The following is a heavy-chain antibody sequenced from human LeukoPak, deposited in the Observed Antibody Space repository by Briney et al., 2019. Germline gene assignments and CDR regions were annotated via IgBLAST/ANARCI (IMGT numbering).Heavy chain of an antibody. CDR3: VRYYDGTGYYQSNDAFDI. Sequence: GGSLRLSCAASGFTFSSYGMHWVRQAPGKGLEGVAVISYDGSNKYYADSVKGRFTISRDNSKNTLYLQMNSLRAEDTAVYYCVRYYDGTGYYQSNDAFDIWGQGTMVTVSS. CDR1: GFTFSSYG. D-gene: IGHD3-22*01. J-gene: IGHJ3*02. V-gene: IGHV3-30*03. CDR2: ISYDGSNK.